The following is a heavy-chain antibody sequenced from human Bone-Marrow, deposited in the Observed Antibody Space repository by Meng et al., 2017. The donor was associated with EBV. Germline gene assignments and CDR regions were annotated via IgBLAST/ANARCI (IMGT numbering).Heavy chain of an antibody. CDR2: IYHSGST. CDR1: GGSISSRNG. V-gene: IGHV4-4*02. CDR3: ASLAAAGPPFDY. D-gene: IGHD6-13*01. J-gene: IGHJ4*02. Sequence: LQGSGPGLGKPSGTLSPTCAVSGGSISSRNGWSWVRQPPGKGLEWIGEIYHSGSTNYNPSLKSRVTISVDKSKNQFSLKLSSVTAADTAVYYCASLAAAGPPFDYWGQGTLVTVSS.